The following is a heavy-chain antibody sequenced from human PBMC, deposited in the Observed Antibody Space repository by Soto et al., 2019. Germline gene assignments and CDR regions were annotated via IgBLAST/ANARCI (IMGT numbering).Heavy chain of an antibody. J-gene: IGHJ4*02. CDR2: IYRDNDK. CDR3: ARSLWFGELH. V-gene: IGHV2-5*02. Sequence: QITLKESGPTLVKPKQTLTLTCSFSGFSLSTTGVGVGWIRQSPGKALEWLAIIYRDNDKRYSPSLKSRVTSTKYTSKNQLVLTVTNMDPVDTGTYYCARSLWFGELHWGQGALVTVSS. CDR1: GFSLSTTGVG. D-gene: IGHD3-10*01.